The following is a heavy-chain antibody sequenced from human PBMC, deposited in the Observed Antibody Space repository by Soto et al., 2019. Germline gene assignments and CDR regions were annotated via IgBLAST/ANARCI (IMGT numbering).Heavy chain of an antibody. J-gene: IGHJ4*02. V-gene: IGHV4-39*01. CDR3: ARFITMVRGVTSPIFDY. D-gene: IGHD3-10*01. CDR1: GGSISSSSYY. CDR2: IYYSGST. Sequence: SETLSLTCTVSGGSISSSSYYWGWIRQPPGKGLEWIGSIYYSGSTYYNPSLKSRVTISVDTSKNQFSLKLSSVTAADTAVYYCARFITMVRGVTSPIFDYWGQGTLVTVSS.